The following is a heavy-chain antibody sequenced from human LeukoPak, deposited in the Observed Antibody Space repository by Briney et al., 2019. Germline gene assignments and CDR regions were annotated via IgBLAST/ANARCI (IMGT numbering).Heavy chain of an antibody. J-gene: IGHJ5*02. CDR2: INHSGST. D-gene: IGHD1-20*01. CDR1: GGSINSYY. CDR3: ARRRNRLTFNWFDP. Sequence: SETLSLTCTVSGGSINSYYWSWIRQPPGKGLEWIGEINHSGSTNYNPSLKSRVTISVDTSKNQFSLKLSSVTAADTAVYYCARRRNRLTFNWFDPWGQGTLVTVSS. V-gene: IGHV4-34*01.